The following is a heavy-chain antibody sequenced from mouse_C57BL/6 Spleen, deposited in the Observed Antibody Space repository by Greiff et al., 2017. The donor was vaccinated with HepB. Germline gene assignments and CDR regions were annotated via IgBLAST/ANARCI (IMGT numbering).Heavy chain of an antibody. CDR2: IYPGSGST. D-gene: IGHD2-4*01. CDR3: ARSGGIYYYYDGFAY. V-gene: IGHV1-55*01. CDR1: GYTFTSYW. J-gene: IGHJ3*01. Sequence: QVQLKQPGAELVKPGASVKMSCKASGYTFTSYWITWVKQRPGQGLEWIGDIYPGSGSTNYNEKFKSKATLTVDTSSSTAYMQLSSLTSEDSAVYYCARSGGIYYYYDGFAYWGQGTLVTVSA.